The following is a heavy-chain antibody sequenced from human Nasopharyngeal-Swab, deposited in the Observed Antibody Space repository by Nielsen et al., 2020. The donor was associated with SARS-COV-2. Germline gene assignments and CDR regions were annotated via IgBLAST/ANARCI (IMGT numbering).Heavy chain of an antibody. J-gene: IGHJ6*03. V-gene: IGHV1-69*13. CDR2: IIPIFGTA. D-gene: IGHD6-6*01. CDR3: AGYSSSLASYYYYMDV. Sequence: SVKVSCKASGGTFSSYAISWVRQAPGQGLEWIGGIIPIFGTANYAQKFQGRVTITADESTSTAYMELSSLRSEDTAVYYCAGYSSSLASYYYYMDVWGKGTTVTVSS. CDR1: GGTFSSYA.